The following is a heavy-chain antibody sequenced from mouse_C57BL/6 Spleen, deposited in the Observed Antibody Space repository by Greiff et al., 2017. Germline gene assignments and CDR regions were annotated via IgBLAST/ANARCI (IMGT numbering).Heavy chain of an antibody. D-gene: IGHD1-1*01. CDR3: ARGDYYGRSEGFAY. CDR2: IWSDGST. V-gene: IGHV2-6*03. Sequence: VKLMESGPGLVAPSQSLSITCTVSGFSLTSYGVPWVRQPPGKGLEWLVVIWSDGSTTYNSALNSRLSISKDNSKSQVFLKMNSLQTDDTAMYYCARGDYYGRSEGFAYWGQGTLVTGSA. CDR1: GFSLTSYG. J-gene: IGHJ3*01.